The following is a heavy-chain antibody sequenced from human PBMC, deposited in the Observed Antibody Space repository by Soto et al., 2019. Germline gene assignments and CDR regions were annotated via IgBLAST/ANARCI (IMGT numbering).Heavy chain of an antibody. V-gene: IGHV3-30-3*01. Sequence: PWGSLRISCATSVFTFNSYAMPWVRQAPGKGLEWVAVISYDGSNKYYADSVKGRFTISRDNSKNTLYLQMNSLRAEDTAVYYCARDLSVAETEGFDYWGQGTLVTVSS. CDR2: ISYDGSNK. CDR3: ARDLSVAETEGFDY. CDR1: VFTFNSYA. D-gene: IGHD6-19*01. J-gene: IGHJ4*02.